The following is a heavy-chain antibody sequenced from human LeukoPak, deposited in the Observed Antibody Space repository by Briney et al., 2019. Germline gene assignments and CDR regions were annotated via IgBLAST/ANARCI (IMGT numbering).Heavy chain of an antibody. Sequence: GGSLRLSCAASGFTFSSYTMHWVRQAPGKGLEWVAVISYDGSNKFYADSVKGRFTISRDNSKNTLYLQMNSLRAEDTAVYYCARGPSGWYYFDYWGQGTLVTVSS. CDR2: ISYDGSNK. V-gene: IGHV3-30-3*01. CDR1: GFTFSSYT. CDR3: ARGPSGWYYFDY. J-gene: IGHJ4*02. D-gene: IGHD6-19*01.